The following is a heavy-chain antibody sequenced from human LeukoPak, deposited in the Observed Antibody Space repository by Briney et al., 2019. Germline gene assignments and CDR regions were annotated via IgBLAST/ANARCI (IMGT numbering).Heavy chain of an antibody. CDR3: ARGSADCTNGVCNNWFDP. Sequence: SETLSLTCAVYGGSFSGYYWSWIRQPPGKGLEWIGEINHSGSTNYNPSLKSRVTISVDTSKNQFSLKLSSVTAADTAVYYCARGSADCTNGVCNNWFDPWGQGTLVTASS. V-gene: IGHV4-34*01. CDR1: GGSFSGYY. CDR2: INHSGST. D-gene: IGHD2-8*01. J-gene: IGHJ5*02.